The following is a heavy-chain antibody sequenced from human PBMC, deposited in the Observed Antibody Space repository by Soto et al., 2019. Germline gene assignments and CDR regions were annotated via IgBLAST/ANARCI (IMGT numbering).Heavy chain of an antibody. CDR3: ARHSPDFDWLSQFDY. Sequence: SETLSLTCTVSGGSISSYYWSWIPQTPGKGLEWIGYIFYFGSTNYNPSLKSQVTLSIDTSKNQLSLKLSSVTAADTAVYYCARHSPDFDWLSQFDYWGQGTLVTVS. V-gene: IGHV4-59*08. CDR2: IFYFGST. J-gene: IGHJ4*02. CDR1: GGSISSYY. D-gene: IGHD3-9*01.